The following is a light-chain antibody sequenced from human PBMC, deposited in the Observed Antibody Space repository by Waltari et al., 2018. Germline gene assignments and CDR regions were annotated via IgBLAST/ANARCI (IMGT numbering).Light chain of an antibody. J-gene: IGLJ3*02. CDR2: LNSDGSH. Sequence: QLVLPQSPSASASLGASVKLTCTLSSGHSSYAIAWHQQQPAKGPRYLMKLNSDGSHSKGDGIPDRFSGSSSGAERYLTISSLQSEDEADYYCQTWGTGSWVFGGGTKLTVL. V-gene: IGLV4-69*01. CDR1: SGHSSYA. CDR3: QTWGTGSWV.